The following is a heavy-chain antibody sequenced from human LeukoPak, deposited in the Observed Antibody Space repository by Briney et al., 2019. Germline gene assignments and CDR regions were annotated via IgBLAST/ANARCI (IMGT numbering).Heavy chain of an antibody. Sequence: GGPLRLSCAASGFTFSSYGMHWVRQAPGKGLEWVAFIRYDGSNKYYAGSVKGRFTISRDNSKNTLYLQMNSLRAEDTAVYYCAKARDIWFGELLADYWGQGTLVTVSS. CDR1: GFTFSSYG. V-gene: IGHV3-30*02. CDR2: IRYDGSNK. D-gene: IGHD3-10*01. J-gene: IGHJ4*02. CDR3: AKARDIWFGELLADY.